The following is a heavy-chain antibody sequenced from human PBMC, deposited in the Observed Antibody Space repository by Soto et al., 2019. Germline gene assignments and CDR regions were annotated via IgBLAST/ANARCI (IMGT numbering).Heavy chain of an antibody. V-gene: IGHV3-7*01. CDR2: IKQDGSEK. Sequence: GGSLRLSCAASGFTFSSYWMSWVRQAPGKGLEWVANIKQDGSEKYYVDSVKGRFTISRDNAKNSLYLQMNSLRAEDTAVYYCARDPPATRHGMDVWGQGTTVTVSS. CDR1: GFTFSSYW. J-gene: IGHJ6*02. CDR3: ARDPPATRHGMDV.